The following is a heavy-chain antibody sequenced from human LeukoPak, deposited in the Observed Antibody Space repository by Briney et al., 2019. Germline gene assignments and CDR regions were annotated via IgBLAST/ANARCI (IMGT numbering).Heavy chain of an antibody. CDR2: IYYSGST. Sequence: SETLSLTCTVSGGSISSYYWSWIRQPPGKGLEWIGYIYYSGSTNYNPSLKSRVTISVDTSKNQFSLKLSSVTAADTAVYYCARVPAYYYDSSGYYFYFDYWGQGTLVTVSS. CDR3: ARVPAYYYDSSGYYFYFDY. D-gene: IGHD3-22*01. J-gene: IGHJ4*02. CDR1: GGSISSYY. V-gene: IGHV4-59*01.